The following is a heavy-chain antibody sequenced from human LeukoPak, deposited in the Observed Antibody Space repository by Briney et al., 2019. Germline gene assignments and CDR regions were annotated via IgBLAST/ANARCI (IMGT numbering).Heavy chain of an antibody. Sequence: PGGSLRLSCAASGFTFSTYAMHWVRQAPGKGLEWVAVIWFDGSNKYYADSVKGRFTISRDNSKNTLYLQMNSLRAEDTSVYYCARDVVRGPYYYFDYWGQGTLVTVSS. V-gene: IGHV3-33*01. CDR2: IWFDGSNK. J-gene: IGHJ4*02. CDR3: ARDVVRGPYYYFDY. CDR1: GFTFSTYA. D-gene: IGHD2-21*01.